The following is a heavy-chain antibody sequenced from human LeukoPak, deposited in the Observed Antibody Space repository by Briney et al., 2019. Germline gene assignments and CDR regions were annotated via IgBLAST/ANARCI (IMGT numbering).Heavy chain of an antibody. J-gene: IGHJ4*02. CDR1: GFTVSSNY. CDR3: AREDGDYYLAY. D-gene: IGHD5-24*01. V-gene: IGHV3-53*01. Sequence: GGSLRLSCAASGFTVSSNYMSWVRQAPGKGLEWVSVIYSGGSTYYADSVKGRFTISRDNSKNTLYLQMNSLRAEDTAVYYCAREDGDYYLAYWGQGTLVTVSS. CDR2: IYSGGST.